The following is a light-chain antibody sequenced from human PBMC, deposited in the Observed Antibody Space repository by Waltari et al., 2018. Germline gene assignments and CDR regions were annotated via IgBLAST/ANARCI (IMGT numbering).Light chain of an antibody. CDR2: SAS. V-gene: IGKV1-39*01. J-gene: IGKJ4*01. Sequence: DIQMTQSPSSLSASVGDRVTITCRASQNIGSFLVWFQQKPGKATRLLIYSASTLQTGVPSRFSGSGSGTEFTLTISSLQPEDCATYYGQQSDDTPPRAPTFGGGTKVAL. CDR3: QQSDDTPPRAPT. CDR1: QNIGSF.